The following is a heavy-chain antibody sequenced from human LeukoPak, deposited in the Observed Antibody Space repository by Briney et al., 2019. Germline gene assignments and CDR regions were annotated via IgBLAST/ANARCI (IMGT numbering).Heavy chain of an antibody. J-gene: IGHJ4*02. CDR2: IYYSGNT. V-gene: IGHV4-39*01. Sequence: PSETLSLTCTVSGVSISSSNSYWGWIRQPPGKGLEWIGSIYYSGNTYYNASLKSQVSISIDTSKNHFSLRLTSVNAADTAVYYCARQTGSGLFILPGGQGTLVTVSS. D-gene: IGHD3/OR15-3a*01. CDR1: GVSISSSNSY. CDR3: ARQTGSGLFILP.